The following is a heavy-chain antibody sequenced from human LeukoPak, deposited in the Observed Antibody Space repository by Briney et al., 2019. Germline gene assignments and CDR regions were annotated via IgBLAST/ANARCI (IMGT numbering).Heavy chain of an antibody. CDR1: GGTFSSYA. Sequence: ASVKVSCKASGGTFSSYAISWVRQAPGQGLEWMGRIIPILGIANYAQKFQGRVTITADKSTSTAYMELSSLRSEDTAVYYCARDLTTVTSYYYYYGMDVWGQGTTVTVSS. V-gene: IGHV1-69*04. J-gene: IGHJ6*02. CDR3: ARDLTTVTSYYYYYGMDV. CDR2: IIPILGIA. D-gene: IGHD4-17*01.